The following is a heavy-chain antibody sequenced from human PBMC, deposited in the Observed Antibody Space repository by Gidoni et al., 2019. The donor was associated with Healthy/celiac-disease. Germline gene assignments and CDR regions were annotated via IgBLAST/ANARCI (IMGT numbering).Heavy chain of an antibody. J-gene: IGHJ3*02. CDR1: GFTVSSNY. Sequence: EVQLVESGGGLVQPGGSLRLSCAASGFTVSSNYMSWVRQAPGKGLEWVSVIYSGGSTYYADSVKGRFTISRDNSKNTLYLQMNSLRAEDTAVYYCAREGWYNWNDGQVPSAAFDIWGQGTMVTVSS. CDR3: AREGWYNWNDGQVPSAAFDI. D-gene: IGHD1-1*01. V-gene: IGHV3-66*01. CDR2: IYSGGST.